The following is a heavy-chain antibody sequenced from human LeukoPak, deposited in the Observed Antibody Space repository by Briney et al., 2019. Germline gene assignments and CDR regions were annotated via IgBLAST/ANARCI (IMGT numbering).Heavy chain of an antibody. V-gene: IGHV3-66*01. CDR2: IYSGGST. CDR1: GLTVSSNY. Sequence: GGSLRLSCAASGLTVSSNYMSWVRQAPGRGLEWVSVIYSGGSTYNADSVKGRFTISRDNSKNTLYLQMNSLRAEDTAVYYCARAGILTGYYLGYWGQGTLVTVSS. CDR3: ARAGILTGYYLGY. J-gene: IGHJ4*02. D-gene: IGHD3-9*01.